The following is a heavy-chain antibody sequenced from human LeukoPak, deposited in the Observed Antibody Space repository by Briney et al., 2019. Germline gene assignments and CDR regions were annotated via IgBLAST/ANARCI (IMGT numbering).Heavy chain of an antibody. D-gene: IGHD6-19*01. J-gene: IGHJ5*02. Sequence: SETLSLTCTVSGGSISSYYWSWIRQPPGKGLEWIGHIYYSGSTNYNPSLKSRVTISVDTSKNQFSLKLSSVTAADTAVYYCARELRYSSGLNWFDPWGQGTLVTVSS. CDR2: IYYSGST. CDR3: ARELRYSSGLNWFDP. V-gene: IGHV4-59*01. CDR1: GGSISSYY.